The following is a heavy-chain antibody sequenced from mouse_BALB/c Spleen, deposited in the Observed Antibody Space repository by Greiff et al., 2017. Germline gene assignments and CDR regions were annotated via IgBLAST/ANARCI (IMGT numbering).Heavy chain of an antibody. CDR2: ISYDGSN. CDR3: AHPSTMIRNYAMDY. J-gene: IGHJ4*01. CDR1: GYSITSGYY. D-gene: IGHD2-4*01. Sequence: DVQLQESGPGLVKPSQSLSLTCSVTGYSITSGYYWNWIRQFPGNKLEWMGYISYDGSNNYNPSLKNRISITRDTSKNQFFLKLNSVTTEDTATYYCAHPSTMIRNYAMDYWGQGTSVTVSS. V-gene: IGHV3-6*02.